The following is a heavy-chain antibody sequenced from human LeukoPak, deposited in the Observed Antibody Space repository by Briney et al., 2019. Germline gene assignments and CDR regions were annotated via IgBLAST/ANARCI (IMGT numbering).Heavy chain of an antibody. Sequence: GGSLRLSCVGSGFAFGVHAMSWVRQAPGKGPEWVAAIGSGADLFYAESVKGRFTISRDDPRNTVWLQMNSLRAEDTALYYCAKDWTPHNRVYDCLDAWGQGTQVTVSS. V-gene: IGHV3-23*01. CDR3: AKDWTPHNRVYDCLDA. CDR1: GFAFGVHA. D-gene: IGHD3-16*01. J-gene: IGHJ5*02. CDR2: IGSGADL.